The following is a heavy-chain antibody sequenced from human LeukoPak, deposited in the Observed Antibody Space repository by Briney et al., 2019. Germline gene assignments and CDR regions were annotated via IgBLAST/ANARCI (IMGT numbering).Heavy chain of an antibody. CDR1: GFTFSSYS. CDR2: ISSSSSII. D-gene: IGHD7-27*01. J-gene: IGHJ3*02. CDR3: ATHWDWGWAGAFDI. V-gene: IGHV3-48*02. Sequence: GGSLRLSCAASGFTFSSYSMNWVRQAPGKGLEWVSYISSSSSIIYYADSVKGRFTISRDNAKNSLYLQMNSLRDEDTAVYYCATHWDWGWAGAFDIWGQGTMVTVSS.